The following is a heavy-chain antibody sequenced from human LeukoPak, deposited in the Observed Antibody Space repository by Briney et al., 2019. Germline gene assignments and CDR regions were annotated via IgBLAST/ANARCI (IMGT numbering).Heavy chain of an antibody. J-gene: IGHJ4*02. D-gene: IGHD3-10*01. CDR1: DCPLSSNYF. CDR3: SIRVVPLEGEEWGFIGDD. Sequence: PSETLSLTCAVSDCPLSSNYFWAWVRQPPGKGPEWSGGIYHSGTTYYKPSLQSRLTFLLETYKHQFSLYLTSLTDAEAPVYFCSIRVVPLEGEEWGFIGDDWGKGILVTVSS. CDR2: IYHSGTT. V-gene: IGHV4-38-2*01.